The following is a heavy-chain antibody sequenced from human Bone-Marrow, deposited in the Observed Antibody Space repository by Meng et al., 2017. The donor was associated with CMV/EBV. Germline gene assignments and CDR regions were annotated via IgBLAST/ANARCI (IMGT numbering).Heavy chain of an antibody. J-gene: IGHJ2*01. V-gene: IGHV3-23*03. CDR3: AKRGPQTSPREWYFDL. CDR2: IYTTGSSR. D-gene: IGHD3-16*01. CDR1: GFSFSDYA. Sequence: GESLKISCAAAGFSFSDYAMSWVRRAPGKGLEWVAVIYTTGSSRYFADSVKGRFTISRDNSKKTLYLQLNSLRVEDTAVYFCAKRGPQTSPREWYFDLWGRGTLVTVSS.